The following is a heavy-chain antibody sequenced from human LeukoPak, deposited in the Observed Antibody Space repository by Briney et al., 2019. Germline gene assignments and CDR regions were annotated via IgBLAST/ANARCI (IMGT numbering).Heavy chain of an antibody. J-gene: IGHJ4*02. D-gene: IGHD3-3*01. Sequence: PGGSLRLSCGATGFTFSGHWMTWVRQAPGKGLEWVANINQDGSEKHYLGSVKGRFTISRDNAKNSVYLQMNSLRAEDTAVYYCAKGYDPGGGQGTLVTVSS. CDR2: INQDGSEK. CDR1: GFTFSGHW. V-gene: IGHV3-7*01. CDR3: AKGYDPG.